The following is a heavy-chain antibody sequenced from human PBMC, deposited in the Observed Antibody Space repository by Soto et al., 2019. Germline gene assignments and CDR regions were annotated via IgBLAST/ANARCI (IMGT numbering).Heavy chain of an antibody. J-gene: IGHJ4*02. CDR2: ISGSGDTT. CDR1: GFTFSTYA. CDR3: AKAKEIAVVITTPCDY. V-gene: IGHV3-23*01. D-gene: IGHD6-19*01. Sequence: EVQLLESGGDLVQPGGSLRLSCAVSGFTFSTYAMSWVRQAPGKGLEWVSGISGSGDTTYYADSMKGRFTISRDNSKNTLDLQMNSLRAEDTALYYCAKAKEIAVVITTPCDYWGQGTLVTVSS.